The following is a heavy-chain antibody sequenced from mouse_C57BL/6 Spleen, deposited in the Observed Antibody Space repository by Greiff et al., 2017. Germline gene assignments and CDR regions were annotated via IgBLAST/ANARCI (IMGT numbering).Heavy chain of an antibody. J-gene: IGHJ4*01. CDR3: ARSEYYDAMDY. Sequence: VQLQQSGAELVKPGASVKLSCKASGYTFTSYWMHWVKQRPGQGLEWIGMIHPNSGSTNYNEKFKSKATLTVDKSSSTAYMQLSSLTSEDSAVYYCARSEYYDAMDYWGQGTSVTVSS. V-gene: IGHV1-64*01. CDR2: IHPNSGST. CDR1: GYTFTSYW. D-gene: IGHD5-1*01.